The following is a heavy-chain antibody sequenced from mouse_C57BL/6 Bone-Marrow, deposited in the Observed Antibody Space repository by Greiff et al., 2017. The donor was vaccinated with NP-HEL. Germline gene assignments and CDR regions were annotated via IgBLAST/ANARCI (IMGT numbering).Heavy chain of an antibody. CDR2: INPSSGYT. Sequence: QVQLQQSGAELAKPGASVKLSCKASGYTFTSYWMHWVKQRPGQGLEWIGYINPSSGYTKYNQKFKDKATLTVDKSSSTAYMQLSSLTYEDSAVYYCARGVYYDYYRAFAYWGQGTLVTVSA. CDR1: GYTFTSYW. D-gene: IGHD2-4*01. CDR3: ARGVYYDYYRAFAY. V-gene: IGHV1-7*01. J-gene: IGHJ3*01.